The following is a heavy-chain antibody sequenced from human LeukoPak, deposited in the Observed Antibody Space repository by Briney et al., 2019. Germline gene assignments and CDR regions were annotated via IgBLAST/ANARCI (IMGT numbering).Heavy chain of an antibody. J-gene: IGHJ4*02. CDR2: IIPILGIA. Sequence: SVKVSCKASGGTFSSYAISWVRQAPGQGLEWMGRIIPILGIANYAQKFQGRVTITADKSTSTAYMELSSLRSEDTAVYYCARAGTWYSGSYCDYWGQGTLVTVSS. CDR1: GGTFSSYA. CDR3: ARAGTWYSGSYCDY. V-gene: IGHV1-69*04. D-gene: IGHD1-26*01.